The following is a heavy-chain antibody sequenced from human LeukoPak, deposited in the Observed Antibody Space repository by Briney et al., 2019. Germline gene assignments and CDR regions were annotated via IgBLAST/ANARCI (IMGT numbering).Heavy chain of an antibody. CDR1: GGSFSGYY. Sequence: SETLSLTCAVYGGSFSGYYWSWIRQPPGKGLEWIGEINHSGSTNYNPSLKSRVTMSVDTSKNQFSLKLSSVTAADTAVYYCARDGYYYGSGSLSYFDYWGQGTLVTVSS. CDR2: INHSGST. D-gene: IGHD3-10*01. J-gene: IGHJ4*02. V-gene: IGHV4-34*01. CDR3: ARDGYYYGSGSLSYFDY.